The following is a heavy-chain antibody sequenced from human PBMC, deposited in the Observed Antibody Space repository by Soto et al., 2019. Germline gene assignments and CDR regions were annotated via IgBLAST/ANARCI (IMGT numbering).Heavy chain of an antibody. Sequence: GASVKVSCKASGYTFTSYDINWVRQATGQGLEWMGWMNPNSGNTGYAQKFQGRVTMTRNTSISTAYMELSSLRSEDTAVYYCARGESSWYYYYYGMDVWGQGTTVTVSS. CDR1: GYTFTSYD. V-gene: IGHV1-8*01. CDR3: ARGESSWYYYYYGMDV. CDR2: MNPNSGNT. J-gene: IGHJ6*02. D-gene: IGHD6-13*01.